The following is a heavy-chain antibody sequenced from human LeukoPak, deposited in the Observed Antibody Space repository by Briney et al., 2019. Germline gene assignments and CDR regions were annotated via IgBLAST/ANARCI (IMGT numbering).Heavy chain of an antibody. Sequence: GGSLRLSCAASGFTFSSYGMSWVRQAPGKGLECVSAISNSGGSTPYADSVKGRFTISRDNSKNTLYLQMNSLRGEDTAVYYCARGPWSAAGYNGMDVWGQGTTVTVSS. CDR2: ISNSGGST. V-gene: IGHV3-23*01. CDR3: ARGPWSAAGYNGMDV. D-gene: IGHD6-13*01. CDR1: GFTFSSYG. J-gene: IGHJ6*02.